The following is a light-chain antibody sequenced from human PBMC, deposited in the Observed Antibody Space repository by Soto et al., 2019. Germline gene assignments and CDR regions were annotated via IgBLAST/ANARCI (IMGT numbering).Light chain of an antibody. CDR3: QQYYSFPWT. J-gene: IGKJ1*01. CDR1: QSISTW. CDR2: KAS. V-gene: IGKV1-5*03. Sequence: DIQMTQSPSTLSAVVGDRVTLSCRASQSISTWLAWYQQKPGKAPKLLIYKASNLESGVPSRFSGSGSGTEFTLTFSSLQVDDSATYYCQQYYSFPWTFGQGTRVEVK.